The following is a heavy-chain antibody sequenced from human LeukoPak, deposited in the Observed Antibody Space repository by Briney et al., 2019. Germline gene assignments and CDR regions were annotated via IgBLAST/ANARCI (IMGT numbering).Heavy chain of an antibody. J-gene: IGHJ1*01. CDR2: ISSGGST. Sequence: SETLSLTCTVSGASISSSYCTWIRQPAGEGLEWIGRISSGGSTTYNPSFKSRVTMSLDTSKKQFSLNLTSVTAADTAVYYCARDQTYYVSSGYYYVTYLQHWGQGILVTVSS. V-gene: IGHV4-4*07. D-gene: IGHD3-22*01. CDR3: ARDQTYYVSSGYYYVTYLQH. CDR1: GASISSSY.